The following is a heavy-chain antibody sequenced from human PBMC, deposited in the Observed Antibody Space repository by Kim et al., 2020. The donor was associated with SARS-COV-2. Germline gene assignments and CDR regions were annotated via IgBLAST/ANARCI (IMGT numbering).Heavy chain of an antibody. V-gene: IGHV3-7*03. J-gene: IGHJ4*02. CDR3: ARGLPYFDY. CDR1: GFTFNIYW. Sequence: GGSLRLSYAASGFTFNIYWMTWVRQPPGKGLEWVANIKEDGSEKHYVDSVKGRFTISRDNAKNSLYLQMNSLRAEDTAVYYCARGLPYFDYWGQGTLITVSS. CDR2: IKEDGSEK.